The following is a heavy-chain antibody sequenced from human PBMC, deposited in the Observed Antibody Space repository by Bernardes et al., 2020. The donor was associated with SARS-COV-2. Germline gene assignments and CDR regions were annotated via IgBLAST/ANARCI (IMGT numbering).Heavy chain of an antibody. CDR2: INPNSGGT. CDR1: GYTFTGYY. Sequence: ASVKVSCMASGYTFTGYYMHWVRQAPGQGLEWMGWINPNSGGTNYAQKFQGRVTMTRDTSISTAYMELSRLRSDDTAVYYCARVRGQYQLLTGGGRMDVWGKGTTVTVSS. CDR3: ARVRGQYQLLTGGGRMDV. V-gene: IGHV1-2*02. J-gene: IGHJ6*04. D-gene: IGHD2-2*01.